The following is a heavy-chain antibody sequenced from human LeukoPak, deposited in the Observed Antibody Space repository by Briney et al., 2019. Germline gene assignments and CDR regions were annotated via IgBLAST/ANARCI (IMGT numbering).Heavy chain of an antibody. CDR1: GFTLSSYT. V-gene: IGHV3-74*01. CDR2: FASDGNSM. CDR3: ARAQVGTPTDC. J-gene: IGHJ4*02. Sequence: GGSLRLSCAASGFTLSSYTMYWVRQAPGRGLVWVARFASDGNSMTYADFVKGRFTVSRDIAKNTLYLQMNSLRAEDTAVYYCARAQVGTPTDCWGQGTLVTVSS. D-gene: IGHD1-26*01.